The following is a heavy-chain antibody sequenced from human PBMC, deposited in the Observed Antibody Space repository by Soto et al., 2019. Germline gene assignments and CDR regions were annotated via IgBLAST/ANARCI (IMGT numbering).Heavy chain of an antibody. V-gene: IGHV4-30-4*01. CDR3: ATESGSTYGYFDY. CDR2: ISNSGST. Sequence: QMQLQESGPGLVKPSETLSLTCTVSGGSVTSDEDYWSWIRQSPGKGLEWIGYISNSGSTGYNPSLKTRLAMSLDRSKNQFTLRLTSVTAADTAVYFCATESGSTYGYFDYWGQGTQVTVSS. CDR1: GGSVTSDEDY. J-gene: IGHJ4*02. D-gene: IGHD5-18*01.